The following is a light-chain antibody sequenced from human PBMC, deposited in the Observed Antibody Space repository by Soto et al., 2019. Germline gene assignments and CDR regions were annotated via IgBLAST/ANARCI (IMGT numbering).Light chain of an antibody. V-gene: IGLV2-14*01. Sequence: QSVLAQPASVSGSPGQSITISCTGTSTDVGAYNYVAWYQQHPGKAPKLIIYEVTNRPSGVSYRFSASKSGNTGSLTISGLHSEDEADYYCISSTGKSASYVFGTGTKVTVL. CDR3: ISSTGKSASYV. J-gene: IGLJ1*01. CDR1: STDVGAYNY. CDR2: EVT.